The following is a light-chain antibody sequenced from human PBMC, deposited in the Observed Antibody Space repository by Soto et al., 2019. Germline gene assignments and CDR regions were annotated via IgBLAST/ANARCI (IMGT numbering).Light chain of an antibody. CDR3: QQYNNWPPIT. V-gene: IGKV3D-15*01. Sequence: EILLTQSPATLSVSPGERATLSCSASQSFSSNLAWYQQKPGQAPRLVIYAASNRATGIPARFSGSGSGTDFTLTISSLQSEDFAVYYCQQYNNWPPITFGQGTRLEIK. CDR1: QSFSSN. J-gene: IGKJ5*01. CDR2: AAS.